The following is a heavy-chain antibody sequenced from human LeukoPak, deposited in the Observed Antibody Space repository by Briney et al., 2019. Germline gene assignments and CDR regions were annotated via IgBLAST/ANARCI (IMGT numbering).Heavy chain of an antibody. CDR1: GGSISRYY. CDR3: ARDPYSSGWYDY. V-gene: IGHV4-59*01. Sequence: SETLSLTCTVSGGSISRYYWSWIRQPPGKGLEWIGYIYYSGSTNYNPSLKSRVTISVDTSKNQFSLKLSFVTAADTAVYYCARDPYSSGWYDYWGQGTLVTVPS. CDR2: IYYSGST. J-gene: IGHJ4*02. D-gene: IGHD6-19*01.